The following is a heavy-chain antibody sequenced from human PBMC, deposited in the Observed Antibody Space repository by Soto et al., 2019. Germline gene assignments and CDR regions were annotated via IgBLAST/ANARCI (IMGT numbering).Heavy chain of an antibody. CDR1: GYTLTELS. D-gene: IGHD6-6*01. V-gene: IGHV1-24*01. CDR2: FDPEDGET. Sequence: ASVKVSCKVSGYTLTELSMHWVRQAPGKGLEWMGGFDPEDGETIYAQKFQGRVTMTEDTSTDTAYMELSSLRSEDTAVYYCATVRSSSSDYYYYMDVWGKGTTVTVSS. CDR3: ATVRSSSSDYYYYMDV. J-gene: IGHJ6*03.